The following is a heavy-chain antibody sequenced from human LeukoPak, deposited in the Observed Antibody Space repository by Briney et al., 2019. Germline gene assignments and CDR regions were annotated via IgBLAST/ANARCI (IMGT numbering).Heavy chain of an antibody. V-gene: IGHV3-13*05. J-gene: IGHJ4*02. CDR1: GFTSSTYD. CDR2: IGTAGNP. D-gene: IGHD4-11*01. Sequence: GGSLRLSCAPSGFTSSTYDMHWVRQATGNGREWVSAIGTAGNPYYPGSAKGRFTISRENAKNSLYHQMNSMRAGDTAVYYCARAGDKGEYSFDYWGQGTLVTVSS. CDR3: ARAGDKGEYSFDY.